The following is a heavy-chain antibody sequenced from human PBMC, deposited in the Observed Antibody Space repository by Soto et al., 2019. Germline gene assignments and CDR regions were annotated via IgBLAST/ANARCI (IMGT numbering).Heavy chain of an antibody. V-gene: IGHV4-31*03. CDR1: GGSISSGGYY. CDR2: IYYSGST. J-gene: IGHJ4*02. D-gene: IGHD3-10*01. Sequence: QVQLQESGPGLVKPSQTLSLTCTVSGGSISSGGYYWSWIRQHPGKGLEWIGYIYYSGSTYYNPSLKSRVTISVDTSKNQFSLKLSSVTAADTTVYYCARDRMVRGVISHFDYWGQGTLVTVSS. CDR3: ARDRMVRGVISHFDY.